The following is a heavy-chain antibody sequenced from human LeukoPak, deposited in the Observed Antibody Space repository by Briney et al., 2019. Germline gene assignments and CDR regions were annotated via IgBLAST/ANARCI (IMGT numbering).Heavy chain of an antibody. CDR3: ARDPTLGNYYHHLDV. V-gene: IGHV1-2*02. J-gene: IGHJ6*03. Sequence: ASVKVSCKAFGYTFIDNYLHWVRQAPGQGLEWMGWINPYSGDTNYAQNFQGRVTLTRDTAITTAYMEVTSLRYDDTAFYYCARDPTLGNYYHHLDVWGQGTTVTVSS. CDR1: GYTFIDNY. D-gene: IGHD3-16*01. CDR2: INPYSGDT.